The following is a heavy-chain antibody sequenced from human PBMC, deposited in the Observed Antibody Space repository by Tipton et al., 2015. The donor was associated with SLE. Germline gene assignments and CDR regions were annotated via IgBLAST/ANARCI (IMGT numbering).Heavy chain of an antibody. V-gene: IGHV4-59*08. CDR3: ARGPVLLWFGELHAFDI. J-gene: IGHJ3*02. CDR2: IYYSGST. Sequence: GLVKPSETLSLTCTVSGDSISSYYWSWIRQPPGKGLEWIGYIYYSGSTNYNPSLKSRVTISVDTSKNQFSLKLSSVTAADTAVYYCARGPVLLWFGELHAFDIWGQGTMVTVSS. CDR1: GDSISSYY. D-gene: IGHD3-10*01.